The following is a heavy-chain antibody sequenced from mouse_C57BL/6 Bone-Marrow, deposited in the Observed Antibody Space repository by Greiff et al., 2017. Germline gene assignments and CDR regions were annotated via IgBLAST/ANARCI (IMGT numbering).Heavy chain of an antibody. J-gene: IGHJ1*03. CDR2: IYPGSGST. D-gene: IGHD2-1*01. CDR1: GYTFTSYW. CDR3: VDGNYGYFEV. V-gene: IGHV1-55*01. Sequence: QVQLQQPGAELVKPGASVKMSCKASGYTFTSYWITWVKQRPGQGLEWIGEIYPGSGSTNYNEKFKSKATLTVDTSSSTAYMQLSSLTSEDSAVYYGVDGNYGYFEVWGTGTTVTVSS.